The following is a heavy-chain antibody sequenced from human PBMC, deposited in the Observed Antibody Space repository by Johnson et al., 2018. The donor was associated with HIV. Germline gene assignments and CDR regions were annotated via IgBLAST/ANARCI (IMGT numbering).Heavy chain of an antibody. CDR2: VWYDGSNK. J-gene: IGHJ3*02. CDR3: ARDTKSGSYLEGTGAFDI. D-gene: IGHD3-10*01. CDR1: RFTFSSFA. V-gene: IGHV3-30*14. Sequence: QVQLVESGGGVVQPGRSLRLSCAASRFTFSSFAMHWVRQAPGKGLEWVATVWYDGSNKYYADSVLGRFTISRDNSKNTLYLQMGSLRAEDMAVYYCARDTKSGSYLEGTGAFDIWGQGTMVTVSS.